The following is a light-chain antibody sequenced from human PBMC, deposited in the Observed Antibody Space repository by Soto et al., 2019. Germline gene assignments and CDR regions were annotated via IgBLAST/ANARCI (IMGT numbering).Light chain of an antibody. V-gene: IGKV1-39*01. Sequence: DMQMTQSPSSLSASVGDRVTITCRPSQTMDNYLNWYQHKPGKAPKLLIYGASTLHSGVSSRFTGSASGTDFTLTIDNLQAEDFATYYCQHSYTTPFSFGQGTKLEI. CDR1: QTMDNY. CDR2: GAS. J-gene: IGKJ2*01. CDR3: QHSYTTPFS.